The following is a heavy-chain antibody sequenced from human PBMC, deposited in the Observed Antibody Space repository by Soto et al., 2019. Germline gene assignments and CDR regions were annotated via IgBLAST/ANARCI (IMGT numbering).Heavy chain of an antibody. CDR1: GFTFSSYA. Sequence: GGSLRLSCAASGFTFSSYAMSWVRRAPGKGLEWVSAISGSGGSTYYADSVKGRFTISRDNSKNTLYLQMNSLRAEDTAVYYCAKRRKRWLQSTTRAEYFQHWGQGTLVTVSS. V-gene: IGHV3-23*01. D-gene: IGHD5-12*01. CDR3: AKRRKRWLQSTTRAEYFQH. CDR2: ISGSGGST. J-gene: IGHJ1*01.